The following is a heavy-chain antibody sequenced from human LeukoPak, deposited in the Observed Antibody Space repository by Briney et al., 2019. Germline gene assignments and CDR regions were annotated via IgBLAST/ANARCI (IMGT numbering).Heavy chain of an antibody. CDR1: GFTFSSYG. Sequence: PGRSLRLSCAASGFTFSSYGMHWVRQAPGKGLEWVAVISYDGSNKYYADSVKGRFTISRDNSKNTLYLQMSSLRAEDTAVYYCAKEQDIVVVPAATLDYWGQGTLVTVSS. D-gene: IGHD2-2*01. J-gene: IGHJ4*02. CDR2: ISYDGSNK. V-gene: IGHV3-30*18. CDR3: AKEQDIVVVPAATLDY.